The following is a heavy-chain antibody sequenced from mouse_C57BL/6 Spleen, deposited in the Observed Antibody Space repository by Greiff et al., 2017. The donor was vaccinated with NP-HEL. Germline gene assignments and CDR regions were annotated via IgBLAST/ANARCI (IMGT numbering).Heavy chain of an antibody. J-gene: IGHJ2*01. Sequence: DVQLQESGPGLVKPSQSLSLTCSVTGYSITSGYYWNWIRQFPGNKLEWMGYISYDGSNNYNPSLKNRISITRDTSKNQFFLKLNSVTTEDTATYYCARGGGYDDYFDYWGQGTTLTVSS. CDR2: ISYDGSN. D-gene: IGHD2-2*01. V-gene: IGHV3-6*01. CDR3: ARGGGYDDYFDY. CDR1: GYSITSGYY.